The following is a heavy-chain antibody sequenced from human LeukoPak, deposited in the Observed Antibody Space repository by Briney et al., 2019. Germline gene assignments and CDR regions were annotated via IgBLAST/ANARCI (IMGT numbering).Heavy chain of an antibody. CDR3: ARGRGTSGSNRDFYYYYYMDV. D-gene: IGHD2-15*01. V-gene: IGHV1-3*01. Sequence: ASVKVSCKASGYIFTDYAIHWLRQAPGQRPEWMGWMNGGNGNTKYSQKFQGRITLIRDTSATTAYMELSSLRHDDLAVYYCARGRGTSGSNRDFYYYYYMDVWGKGTTVTVSS. CDR1: GYIFTDYA. CDR2: MNGGNGNT. J-gene: IGHJ6*03.